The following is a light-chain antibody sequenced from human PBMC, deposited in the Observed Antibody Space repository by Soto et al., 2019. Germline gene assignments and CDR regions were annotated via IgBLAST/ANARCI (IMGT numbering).Light chain of an antibody. Sequence: QSALAQPASVSGSPGQSITISCTGTSSDVGGYNYVSWYQQHPGKAPKLMIYDVSNRPSGVSNRFSVSKSGNTASLTISGLQAEDEADYYCGSYTSSSTLEVFGTGTKVTVL. J-gene: IGLJ1*01. V-gene: IGLV2-14*01. CDR1: SSDVGGYNY. CDR2: DVS. CDR3: GSYTSSSTLEV.